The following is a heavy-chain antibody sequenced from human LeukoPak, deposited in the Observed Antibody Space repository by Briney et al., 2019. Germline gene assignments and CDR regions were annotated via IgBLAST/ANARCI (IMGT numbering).Heavy chain of an antibody. V-gene: IGHV4-59*01. CDR2: MFSSGST. Sequence: SETLSLTCIVSGCSIRNYDWSWVRQPPGKGLEWIVTMFSSGSTNYNPSLKSRVTMTVDTSKNHFSLRLTSVTAADTAVYYCARLSDYWGQGNLVTVSS. J-gene: IGHJ4*02. CDR1: GCSIRNYD. CDR3: ARLSDY.